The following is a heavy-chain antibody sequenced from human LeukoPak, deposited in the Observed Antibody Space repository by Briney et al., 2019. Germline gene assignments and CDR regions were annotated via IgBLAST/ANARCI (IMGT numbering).Heavy chain of an antibody. Sequence: SETLSLTCAVYGGSFSGYYWSWIRQPPGKGLEWIGEINHSGSTNYNPSLKSRVTISVDTSKNQFSLKLSSVTAADTAVYYCARRRHTYYYDSSGYYPWGQGTLVTVSS. CDR1: GGSFSGYY. J-gene: IGHJ5*02. V-gene: IGHV4-34*01. D-gene: IGHD3-22*01. CDR3: ARRRHTYYYDSSGYYP. CDR2: INHSGST.